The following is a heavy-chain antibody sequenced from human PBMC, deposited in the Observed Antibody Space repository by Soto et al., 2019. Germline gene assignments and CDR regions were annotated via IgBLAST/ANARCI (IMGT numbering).Heavy chain of an antibody. D-gene: IGHD5-12*01. Sequence: ASVKVSCKASGYTFTGYYMHWVRQAPGQGLEWMGWINPNSGGTNYAQKFQGWVTMTRDTSISTAYMELSRLRSDDTALYYCARSRGPTPAYYYYYMDVWGKGTTVTVSS. CDR1: GYTFTGYY. CDR2: INPNSGGT. V-gene: IGHV1-2*04. CDR3: ARSRGPTPAYYYYYMDV. J-gene: IGHJ6*03.